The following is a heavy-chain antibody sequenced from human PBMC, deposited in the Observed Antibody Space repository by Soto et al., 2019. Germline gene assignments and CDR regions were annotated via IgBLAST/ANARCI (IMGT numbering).Heavy chain of an antibody. J-gene: IGHJ4*02. D-gene: IGHD4-17*01. CDR2: ISGSGGNT. CDR1: GFTFSSYA. Sequence: QPGGSLRLSCAASGFTFSSYAMSWVRQAPGKGLEWVSAISGSGGNTFYADSVKGRFTISRDNSKNTLYLQMNSLRAEDTAVYYCAKSGDYERDYFDYWGQGTLVTVSS. CDR3: AKSGDYERDYFDY. V-gene: IGHV3-23*01.